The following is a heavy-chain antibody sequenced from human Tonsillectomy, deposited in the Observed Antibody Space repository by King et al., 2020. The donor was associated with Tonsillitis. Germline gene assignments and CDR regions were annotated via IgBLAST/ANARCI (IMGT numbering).Heavy chain of an antibody. V-gene: IGHV4-30-4*01. CDR1: GGSISSGDYY. J-gene: IGHJ4*02. CDR2: IYYSGST. CDR3: ARYAGDSSGYPYFDY. D-gene: IGHD3-22*01. Sequence: VQLQESGPGLVKPSQTLSLTCTVSGGSISSGDYYWSWIRQPPGKGLEWIGYIYYSGSTYYNPSLKSRVTISVDTSKNQFSLKLSSVTAADAAVYYCARYAGDSSGYPYFDYWGQGTLVTVSS.